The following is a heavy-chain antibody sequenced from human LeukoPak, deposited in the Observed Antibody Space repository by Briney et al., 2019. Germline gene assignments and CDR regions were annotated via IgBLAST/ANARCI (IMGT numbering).Heavy chain of an antibody. V-gene: IGHV4-59*01. CDR1: GGSISSYY. CDR2: IYYSGST. D-gene: IGHD1-26*01. Sequence: NPSEALSLTCTVSGGSISSYYWSWIRQPPGKGLEWIGHIYYSGSTYYNPSLKSRVTISVDTSNNHFSLKLSSVTAADTAVYYCARGQGGQYFDYWGQGTLATVSS. J-gene: IGHJ4*02. CDR3: ARGQGGQYFDY.